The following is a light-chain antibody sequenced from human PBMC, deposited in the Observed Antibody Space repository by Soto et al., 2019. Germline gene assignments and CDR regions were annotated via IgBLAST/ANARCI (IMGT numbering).Light chain of an antibody. Sequence: EIVMTHSPATLSVSPGERATLSFRSSQSVSSNLAWYQQKPGQAPRLLIYGASTRATGIPARFSGSGSGTEFTLTISSLQSEDFAVYYCQQYNNWPPITFGQGTRLEIK. V-gene: IGKV3-15*01. J-gene: IGKJ5*01. CDR1: QSVSSN. CDR3: QQYNNWPPIT. CDR2: GAS.